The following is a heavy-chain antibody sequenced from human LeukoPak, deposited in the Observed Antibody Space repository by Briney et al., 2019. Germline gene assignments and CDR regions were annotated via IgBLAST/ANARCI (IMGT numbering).Heavy chain of an antibody. CDR2: ISQDGGGT. CDR3: ARVRPGDADP. V-gene: IGHV3-7*01. D-gene: IGHD1-26*01. Sequence: PGGSLSLSCAASGFAFSTYWMTWVRQAPEMGLEWVASISQDGGGTYYGDSVKGRFTISRDNAKNSLYLQMNSLRADDTAVYYCARVRPGDADPWGQGTLVSVSS. J-gene: IGHJ5*02. CDR1: GFAFSTYW.